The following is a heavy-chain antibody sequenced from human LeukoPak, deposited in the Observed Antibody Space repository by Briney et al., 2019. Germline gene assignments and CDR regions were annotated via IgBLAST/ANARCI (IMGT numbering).Heavy chain of an antibody. CDR2: ISYDGSTK. V-gene: IGHV3-30*04. CDR1: GFTFSSYT. Sequence: PGGSLRLSCAASGFTFSSYTMHWVRQAPGKGLEWVAVISYDGSTKYYADSMKGRFTISRDNFKNTLYLQMNSLRAEDTAVYYCAREGYYDSSGYSDAGIDYWGQGSLVTVSS. CDR3: AREGYYDSSGYSDAGIDY. D-gene: IGHD3-22*01. J-gene: IGHJ4*02.